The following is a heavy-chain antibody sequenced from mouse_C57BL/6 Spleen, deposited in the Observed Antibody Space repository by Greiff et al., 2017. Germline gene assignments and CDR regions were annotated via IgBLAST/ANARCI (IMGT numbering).Heavy chain of an antibody. J-gene: IGHJ2*01. CDR3: ERPAYDSNYLDY. D-gene: IGHD2-5*01. CDR2: IYPGDGDT. Sequence: QVQLQQSGAELVKPGASVKISCKASGYAFSSYWMNWVKQRPGKGLEWIGQIYPGDGDTNYNGKFKGKATLTADKSSSTAYMQLSSLTSEDSAVFVCERPAYDSNYLDYWGQGTTLTVSS. CDR1: GYAFSSYW. V-gene: IGHV1-80*01.